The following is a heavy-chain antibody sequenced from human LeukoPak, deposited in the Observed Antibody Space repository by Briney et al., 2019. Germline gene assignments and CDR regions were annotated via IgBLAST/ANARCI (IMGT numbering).Heavy chain of an antibody. CDR1: GYTLTSYG. V-gene: IGHV1-18*01. Sequence: GASVKVSCKASGYTLTSYGISWVRQAPGQGVEWMGWISVYSGNTNYAQKLQGRVTLTTDTSTSTAYMELGSLRSDDTAVYYCARDADGVIDYWGQGTLVTVSS. D-gene: IGHD3-10*01. CDR2: ISVYSGNT. CDR3: ARDADGVIDY. J-gene: IGHJ4*02.